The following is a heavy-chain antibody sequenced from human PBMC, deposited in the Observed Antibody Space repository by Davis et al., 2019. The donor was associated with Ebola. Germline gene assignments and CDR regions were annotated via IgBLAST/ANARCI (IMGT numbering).Heavy chain of an antibody. CDR2: ISAYNGNT. D-gene: IGHD1-26*01. V-gene: IGHV1-18*01. CDR1: GYTFTSYG. CDR3: ARTSIVGTTTTASDI. J-gene: IGHJ3*02. Sequence: ASVKVSCKASGYTFTSYGISWVRQAPGQGLEWMGWISAYNGNTNYAQKLQGRVTMTTDTSTSTAYMELRSLRSDDTAVYYCARTSIVGTTTTASDIWGQGTKVTVSS.